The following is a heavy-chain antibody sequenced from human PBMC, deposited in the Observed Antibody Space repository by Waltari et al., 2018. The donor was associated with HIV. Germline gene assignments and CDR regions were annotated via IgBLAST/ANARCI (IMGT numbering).Heavy chain of an antibody. D-gene: IGHD2-2*03. V-gene: IGHV4-31*03. Sequence: QVQLQESGPGLVKPSQTLSLTCTVSGGSIRSGGYYWSWISQHPGKGLEWIGYIYYSGSTYYNPSLKSRVTISVDTSKNQFSLKLSSVTAADTAVYYCASGYCSSTSCEEYWFDPWGQGTLVTVSS. CDR2: IYYSGST. CDR3: ASGYCSSTSCEEYWFDP. J-gene: IGHJ5*02. CDR1: GGSIRSGGYY.